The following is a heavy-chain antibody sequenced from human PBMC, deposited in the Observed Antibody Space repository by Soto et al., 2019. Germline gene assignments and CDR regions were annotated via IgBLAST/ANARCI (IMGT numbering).Heavy chain of an antibody. V-gene: IGHV4-34*01. CDR2: INHSGST. D-gene: IGHD3-10*01. CDR3: ARGQGKLYYYGSGDAFDI. CDR1: VGSFIGYY. Sequence: SETLSLTCAVYVGSFIGYYWSWIRQPPGKGLEWIGEINHSGSTNYNPSLKSRVTISVDTSKNQFSLKLSSVTAADTAVYYCARGQGKLYYYGSGDAFDIWGQGTMVTVSS. J-gene: IGHJ3*02.